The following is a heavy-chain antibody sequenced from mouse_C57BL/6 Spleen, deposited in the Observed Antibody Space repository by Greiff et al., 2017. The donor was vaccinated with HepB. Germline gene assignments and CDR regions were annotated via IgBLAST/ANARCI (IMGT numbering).Heavy chain of an antibody. CDR2: IYPRSGNT. V-gene: IGHV1-81*01. CDR1: GYTFTSYG. CDR3: ASPVYYYGSEGYFDV. Sequence: QVQLQQSGAELARPGASVKLSCKASGYTFTSYGISWVKQRTGQGLEWIGEIYPRSGNTYYNEKFKGKATLTADKSSSTAYMELRSLTSEDSAVYFCASPVYYYGSEGYFDVWGTGTTVTVSS. J-gene: IGHJ1*03. D-gene: IGHD1-1*01.